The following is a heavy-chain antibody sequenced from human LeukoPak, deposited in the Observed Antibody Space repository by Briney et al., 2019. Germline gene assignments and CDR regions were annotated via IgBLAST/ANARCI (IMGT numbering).Heavy chain of an antibody. CDR1: GGSISSSSYY. J-gene: IGHJ4*02. D-gene: IGHD4-17*01. Sequence: PSETLSLTCTVSGGSISSSSYYWGWIRQPPGKGLEWIGNIYSGGSTYYNPSLKSRVTISVDTSKNQFSLKLTSVTAADTAVYYCAGGPDYGVYFDYWGQGTLVTVSS. CDR2: IYSGGST. V-gene: IGHV4-39*01. CDR3: AGGPDYGVYFDY.